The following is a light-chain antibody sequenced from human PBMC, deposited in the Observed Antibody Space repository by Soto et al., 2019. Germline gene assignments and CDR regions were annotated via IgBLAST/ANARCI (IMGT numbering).Light chain of an antibody. CDR1: QSVRSN. V-gene: IGKV3D-15*01. CDR2: DIS. CDR3: QQYDSWPLT. J-gene: IGKJ4*01. Sequence: EIVMTQSPAALSVSPGERATLSCRASQSVRSNFAWYLQKPGQAPSLLIYDISNRASVIPARFSGSGSGTEFTLTISSLQSGDSAVYYCQQYDSWPLTFGGGTKVDIK.